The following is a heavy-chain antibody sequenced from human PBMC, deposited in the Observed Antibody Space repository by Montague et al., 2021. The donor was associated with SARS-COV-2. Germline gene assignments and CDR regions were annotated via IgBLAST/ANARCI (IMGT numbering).Heavy chain of an antibody. CDR1: GFSLSTSGMC. CDR2: IDWDDDK. V-gene: IGHV2-70*11. D-gene: IGHD6-13*01. J-gene: IGHJ4*02. CDR3: ARIHIAAAGTGLDY. Sequence: PALVKSTQTLTLTCTFSGFSLSTSGMCVSWIRQPPGKALEWLARIDWDDDKYYSTSLKTRLTISKDTSKNQVVLTMTNMDPVDTATYYCARIHIAAAGTGLDYWGQGTLVTVSS.